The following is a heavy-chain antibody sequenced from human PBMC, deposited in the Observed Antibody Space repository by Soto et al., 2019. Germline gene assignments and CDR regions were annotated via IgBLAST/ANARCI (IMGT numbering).Heavy chain of an antibody. J-gene: IGHJ6*02. CDR1: GFTLSSYG. D-gene: IGHD5-18*01. CDR3: TKGRVGTDARIHGMDV. V-gene: IGHV3-30*18. CDR2: MGYDGKHK. Sequence: QVQLVESGGGVVQPGRSLRLSCAASGFTLSSYGVNWIRQAPGKGLEWGAVMGYDGKHKDYADSVEGRFTISRDISKNTLYLQMDSQRAEETAVYYCTKGRVGTDARIHGMDVWGQGTTVTVSS.